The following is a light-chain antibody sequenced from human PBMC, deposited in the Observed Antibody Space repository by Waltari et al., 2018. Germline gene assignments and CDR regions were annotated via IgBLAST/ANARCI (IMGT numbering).Light chain of an antibody. Sequence: QSTLTQPASVSGSRGQTITRSCTGTISDIGGSDFISRYQQFPGKPPKLIIYDFNNRPSGGSDRFSGFKSGNTASLTISGLQTEDEAEYYCSSYTSTNTHVVFGGGTKLTVL. CDR1: ISDIGGSDF. V-gene: IGLV2-14*03. J-gene: IGLJ2*01. CDR2: DFN. CDR3: SSYTSTNTHVV.